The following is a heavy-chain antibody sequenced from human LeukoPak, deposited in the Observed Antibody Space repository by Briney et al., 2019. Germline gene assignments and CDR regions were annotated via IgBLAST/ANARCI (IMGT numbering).Heavy chain of an antibody. V-gene: IGHV4-59*01. CDR1: GGSISSYY. CDR2: IYYSGST. Sequence: SETLSLTCTVSGGSISSYYWSWIRQPPGKGLEWIGYIYYSGSTNYNPSLKSRVTISVDTSKNQFSLKLSSVTAADTAVYYCAREAPSDYFDYWGQGTLVTVSS. D-gene: IGHD3-10*01. CDR3: AREAPSDYFDY. J-gene: IGHJ4*02.